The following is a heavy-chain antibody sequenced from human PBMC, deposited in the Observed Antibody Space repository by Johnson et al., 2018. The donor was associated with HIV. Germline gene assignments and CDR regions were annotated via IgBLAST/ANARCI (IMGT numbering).Heavy chain of an antibody. CDR2: IKQDGSEK. V-gene: IGHV3-7*01. CDR1: GFTFSSYW. D-gene: IGHD5-18*01. Sequence: MLLVESGGGLVQPGGSLRLSCVVSGFTFSSYWMSWVRQAPGKGLEWVANIKQDGSEKYYVDSVKGRFTISRDNAKNSLYLQMNSLRAEDTAVYYCASRSYGYVRQAFDIWGQGTMVTVSS. J-gene: IGHJ3*02. CDR3: ASRSYGYVRQAFDI.